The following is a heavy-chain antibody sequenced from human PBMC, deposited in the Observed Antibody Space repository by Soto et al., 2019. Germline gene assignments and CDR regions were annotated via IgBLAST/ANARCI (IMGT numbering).Heavy chain of an antibody. CDR1: GYTFTSYY. V-gene: IGHV1-3*01. J-gene: IGHJ3*02. Sequence: ASVKVSCKASGYTFTSYYMHWVRQAPGQGLEWMGWINAGNGNTKYSQKFQGRVTITRDTSASTAYMELSSLRSEDTAVYYCARDRWYYYDSSGYYDAFDIWGQGTMVTVSS. CDR2: INAGNGNT. D-gene: IGHD3-22*01. CDR3: ARDRWYYYDSSGYYDAFDI.